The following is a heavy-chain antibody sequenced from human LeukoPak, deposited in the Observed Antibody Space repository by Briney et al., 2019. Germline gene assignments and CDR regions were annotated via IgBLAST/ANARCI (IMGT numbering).Heavy chain of an antibody. Sequence: SETLSLTCTVSGGSISSYYWSWIRQPAGKGLEWIGRIYTSGSTNYNPSLKSRVTMSVDTSKDQFSLKLSSVTAADTAVYYCASTGYSSGWGAFDIWGQGTMVTVSS. CDR1: GGSISSYY. V-gene: IGHV4-4*07. D-gene: IGHD6-19*01. CDR2: IYTSGST. J-gene: IGHJ3*02. CDR3: ASTGYSSGWGAFDI.